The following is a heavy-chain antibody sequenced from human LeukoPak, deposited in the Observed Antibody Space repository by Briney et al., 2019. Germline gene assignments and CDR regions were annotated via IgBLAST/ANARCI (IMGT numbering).Heavy chain of an antibody. J-gene: IGHJ5*02. CDR1: GGSFSSGAYY. Sequence: SQTLSLTCTVSGGSFSSGAYYWTWIRQPPGKGLEWIGFIHHSGSTYYNPSLKSRVTISLDRSKNQFSLKLTSVTAADTAVYYCARERFLEWLDPWGQGTLVTVSS. V-gene: IGHV4-30-2*01. CDR3: ARERFLEWLDP. D-gene: IGHD3-3*01. CDR2: IHHSGST.